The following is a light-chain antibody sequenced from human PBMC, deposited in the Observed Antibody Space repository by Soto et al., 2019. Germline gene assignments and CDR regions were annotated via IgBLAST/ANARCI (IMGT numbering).Light chain of an antibody. Sequence: QSVLTQPPSVSGAPGQRVTISCTGSSSNIGAGYDVHWYQQPPGTAPKLLIFGNINRPSGVPDRFSGSKSGTSASLAITGLQAEDEGDYYCQSYDSTLSDRYVFGNGTKVTVL. CDR3: QSYDSTLSDRYV. CDR1: SSNIGAGYD. J-gene: IGLJ1*01. V-gene: IGLV1-40*01. CDR2: GNI.